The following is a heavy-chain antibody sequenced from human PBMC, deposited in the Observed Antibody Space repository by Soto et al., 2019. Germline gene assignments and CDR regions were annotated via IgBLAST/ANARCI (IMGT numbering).Heavy chain of an antibody. V-gene: IGHV3-30*03. Sequence: QVQLVESGGGVVQPGRSLRLSCEGSGFIFSNNGMHWVRQAPGKGLEWVAFMSYDGSAKFLADSVKGRFTISRDNSKSTLFLQMSSLRAEDTAMYYCSIVRVADAPLDHWGQGPLVTVSS. J-gene: IGHJ4*02. CDR2: MSYDGSAK. CDR1: GFIFSNNG. CDR3: SIVRVADAPLDH. D-gene: IGHD3-10*02.